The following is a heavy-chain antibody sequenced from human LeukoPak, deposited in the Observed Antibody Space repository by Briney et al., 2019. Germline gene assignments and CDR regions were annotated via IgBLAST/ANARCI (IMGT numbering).Heavy chain of an antibody. CDR1: GGSISSGDYY. V-gene: IGHV4-30-4*01. CDR2: IYYSGST. D-gene: IGHD2-2*01. CDR3: AREQFSTSCSWFDP. Sequence: PSETLSLTCTVSGGSISSGDYYWSWIRQPPGKGLEWIGYIYYSGSTYYNPSLKSRVTISVDRSKNQFSLKLSSVTAADTAVYYCAREQFSTSCSWFDPWGQGTLVTVSS. J-gene: IGHJ5*02.